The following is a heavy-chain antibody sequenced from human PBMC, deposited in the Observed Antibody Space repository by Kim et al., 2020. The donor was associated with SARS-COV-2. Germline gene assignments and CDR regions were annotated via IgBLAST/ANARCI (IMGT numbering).Heavy chain of an antibody. D-gene: IGHD4-17*01. V-gene: IGHV3-48*02. CDR3: AGGDDYGEHAWFDP. CDR1: GFTFSSYS. Sequence: GGSLRLSCAASGFTFSSYSMNWVRQAPGKGLEWDSYISSSRSTIYYADSVKGRLTISRDNAKNSLYLQMNSLRDEDTAVYYCAGGDDYGEHAWFDPWGQGTLVTVSS. CDR2: ISSSRSTI. J-gene: IGHJ5*02.